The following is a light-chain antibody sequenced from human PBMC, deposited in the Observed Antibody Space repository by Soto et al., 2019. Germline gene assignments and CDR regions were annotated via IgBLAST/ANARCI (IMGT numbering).Light chain of an antibody. CDR1: SSAVGGYDY. CDR2: DVS. Sequence: QSAPTQPRSVSGSPGQSVTISCTGTSSAVGGYDYVSWYQQSPGKAPKLMIYDVSERPSGVPDRFSGSKSGNTASLTISGLQAEDEDDYYCCSYAGTYPPVVFGGGTKLTVL. V-gene: IGLV2-11*01. J-gene: IGLJ2*01. CDR3: CSYAGTYPPVV.